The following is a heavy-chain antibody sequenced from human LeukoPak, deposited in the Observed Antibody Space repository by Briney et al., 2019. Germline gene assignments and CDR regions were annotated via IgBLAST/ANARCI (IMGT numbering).Heavy chain of an antibody. CDR1: GGSISSSSYY. V-gene: IGHV4-39*01. D-gene: IGHD2-15*01. J-gene: IGHJ4*02. CDR3: ARGPAFVFGGSFDY. Sequence: SETLSLTCTVSGGSISSSSYYWGWIRQPPGKGLEWIGSIYYSGSTYYNPSLKSRVTIFVDTSKNQFSLKLSSVTAADTAVYYCARGPAFVFGGSFDYWGQGTLVTVSS. CDR2: IYYSGST.